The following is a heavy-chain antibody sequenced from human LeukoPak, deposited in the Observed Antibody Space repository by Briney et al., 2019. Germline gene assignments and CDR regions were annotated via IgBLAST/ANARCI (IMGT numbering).Heavy chain of an antibody. J-gene: IGHJ4*02. CDR3: ARVQKGVTDY. CDR1: VGSISSGDYY. CDR2: ISYSVST. V-gene: IGHV4-30-4*01. Sequence: SETLSLTCTVSVGSISSGDYYWSSIRQPPGEGLEWIGYISYSVSTYYNPSLKSRVTISVDRSKNQFSLKLSSVTAADTAVYYCARVQKGVTDYWGQGTLVTVSS. D-gene: IGHD2-21*02.